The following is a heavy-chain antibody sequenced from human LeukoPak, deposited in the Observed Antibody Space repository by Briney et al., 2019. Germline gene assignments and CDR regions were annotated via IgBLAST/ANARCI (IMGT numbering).Heavy chain of an antibody. Sequence: PGGSLRLSCAASGFTFDACAMHWVRLAPGRCLELVSGISANSGSIGYADAVKGRFTISRDNAKGSLFLQMNNLRVEDTAFYYCAKVNGEFEGPSDFWGQGILVTVSS. D-gene: IGHD2-8*01. V-gene: IGHV3-9*01. CDR3: AKVNGEFEGPSDF. CDR2: ISANSGSI. CDR1: GFTFDACA. J-gene: IGHJ1*01.